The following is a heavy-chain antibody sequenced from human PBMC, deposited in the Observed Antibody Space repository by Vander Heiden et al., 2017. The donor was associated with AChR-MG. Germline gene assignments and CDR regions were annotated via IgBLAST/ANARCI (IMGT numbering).Heavy chain of an antibody. J-gene: IGHJ4*02. CDR2: ISYDGSNK. CDR1: GFNFSSYG. D-gene: IGHD3-3*01. V-gene: IGHV3-30*18. CDR3: AKDSMENYFDY. Sequence: QVQLVEPGGGVVQPGRSLRLSCAASGFNFSSYGMHWVRQAPGKGLEWVAVISYDGSNKYYADSVKGRFTISRDNSKNTLYLQMNSLRAEDTAVYYCAKDSMENYFDYWGQGTRVTVSS.